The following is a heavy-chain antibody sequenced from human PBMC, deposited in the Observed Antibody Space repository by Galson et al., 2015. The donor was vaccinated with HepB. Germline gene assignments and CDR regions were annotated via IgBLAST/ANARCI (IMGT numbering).Heavy chain of an antibody. D-gene: IGHD7-27*01. CDR1: GFTFDDYT. V-gene: IGHV3-43*01. CDR2: ISWDGGST. CDR3: AKDALGYYGMDV. Sequence: SLRLSCAASGFTFDDYTMHWVRQAPGKGLEWVSLISWDGGSTYYADFVKGRFTISRDNSKNSLYLQMNSLRTEDTALYYCAKDALGYYGMDVWGQGTTVTVSS. J-gene: IGHJ6*02.